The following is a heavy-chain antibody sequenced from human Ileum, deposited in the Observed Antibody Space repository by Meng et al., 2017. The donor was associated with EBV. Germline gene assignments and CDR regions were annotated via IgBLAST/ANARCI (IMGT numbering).Heavy chain of an antibody. D-gene: IGHD3-16*01. V-gene: IGHV1-8*01. CDR2: MNSYTGNA. CDR3: ARGSGAGGRDWFDP. CDR1: GSTFINHD. J-gene: IGHJ5*02. Sequence: QGRVVQSGVGVKQPGASVKVSLKASGSTFINHDNYWVRQAAGKGLEAIGWMNSYTGNAGYAQKFRGRVTMTRDISINTAYLEVISLKSEDTAVYYCARGSGAGGRDWFDPWGQGTLVTVSS.